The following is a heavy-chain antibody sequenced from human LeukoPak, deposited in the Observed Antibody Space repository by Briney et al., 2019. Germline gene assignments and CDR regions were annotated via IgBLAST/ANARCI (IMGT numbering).Heavy chain of an antibody. CDR2: ISSSGSTI. V-gene: IGHV3-48*03. CDR1: GFTFSSYE. Sequence: GGSLRLSCAASGFTFSSYEMNWVRKAPGKGLEWVSYISSSGSTIYYADSVKGRFTISRDNAKNSLYLQMNSLRAEDTAVYYCARDFCSGGSCYLFDYWGQGTLVTVSS. J-gene: IGHJ4*02. D-gene: IGHD2-15*01. CDR3: ARDFCSGGSCYLFDY.